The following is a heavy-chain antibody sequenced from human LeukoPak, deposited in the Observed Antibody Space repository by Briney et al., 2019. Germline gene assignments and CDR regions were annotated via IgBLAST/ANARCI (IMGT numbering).Heavy chain of an antibody. V-gene: IGHV4-59*08. CDR1: GGSISSYY. Sequence: SETLSLTCTVSGGSISSYYWSWIRQPPGKGLEWIGYIYYSGSTKYNPSLKSRVTVSVDTSKNQFSLKLSSVTAADTAVYYCARENNHLTWFDPWGQGTLVTVSS. CDR2: IYYSGST. D-gene: IGHD1-14*01. CDR3: ARENNHLTWFDP. J-gene: IGHJ5*02.